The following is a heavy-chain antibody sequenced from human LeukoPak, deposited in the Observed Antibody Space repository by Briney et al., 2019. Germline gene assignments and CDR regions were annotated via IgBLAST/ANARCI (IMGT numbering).Heavy chain of an antibody. CDR2: ISTYNGNT. J-gene: IGHJ4*02. V-gene: IGHV1-18*01. CDR1: GYTFTSYA. D-gene: IGHD2-15*01. Sequence: ASVKVSCKASGYTFTSYAMNWVRQAPGQGLEWMGWISTYNGNTNYAQKLQGRVTMTTDTSTSTAYMELRSLRSDDTAVYYCARHYCSGGSCYGVFDYWGQGTLVTVSS. CDR3: ARHYCSGGSCYGVFDY.